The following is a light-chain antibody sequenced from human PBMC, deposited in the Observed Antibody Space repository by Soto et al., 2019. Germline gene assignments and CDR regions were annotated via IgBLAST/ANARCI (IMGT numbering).Light chain of an antibody. V-gene: IGKV1-5*01. CDR1: QSISSW. Sequence: DLQMTQSPSTLSASLGDSVTITCRASQSISSWLAWYQQKPGKAPQALIYDASSLKSGVQSRFSGNGSGTEFTLTIRSLQPDDFATYYCKQYNTYSTFGQGTRLEIK. J-gene: IGKJ5*01. CDR2: DAS. CDR3: KQYNTYST.